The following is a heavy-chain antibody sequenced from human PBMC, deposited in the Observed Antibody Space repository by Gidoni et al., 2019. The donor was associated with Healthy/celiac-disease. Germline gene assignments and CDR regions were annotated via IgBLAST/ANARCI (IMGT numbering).Heavy chain of an antibody. CDR2: IIPIFGTA. V-gene: IGHV1-69*01. D-gene: IGHD3-22*01. Sequence: QVQLVQSGAYVKMPGSSVKVSCTVSGGTFSSCAISWVRQAPGQGLEWMGGIIPIFGTANYAQKFQGRVKITADESTSTAYMELSSLRSEDTAVYYCARGRDSSGYYSADAFDIWGQGTMVTVSS. CDR3: ARGRDSSGYYSADAFDI. CDR1: GGTFSSCA. J-gene: IGHJ3*02.